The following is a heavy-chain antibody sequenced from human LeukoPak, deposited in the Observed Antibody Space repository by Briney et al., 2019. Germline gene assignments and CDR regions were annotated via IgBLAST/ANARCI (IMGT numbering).Heavy chain of an antibody. D-gene: IGHD6-13*01. Sequence: SETLSLTRAVYVGSFSVYYWSWIRQPPGKGREWVGEINHSGSTNYKASLKSRVTISVDTSKSQCSLKLSSVTAADTAVYYYARLGRQQTLRDYWGQGTLVTVSS. V-gene: IGHV4-34*01. CDR1: VGSFSVYY. CDR3: ARLGRQQTLRDY. CDR2: INHSGST. J-gene: IGHJ4*02.